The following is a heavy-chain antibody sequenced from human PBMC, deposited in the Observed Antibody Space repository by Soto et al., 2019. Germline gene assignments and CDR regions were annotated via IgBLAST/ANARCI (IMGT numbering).Heavy chain of an antibody. J-gene: IGHJ6*02. Sequence: QTGGSLRLSCVASGFTFTNFWMSWVRQAPGKGLEWVANIKGDGSEKRYVDPVKGRFTISRDNAKNSVYLQMNSLRVEDTALYYCGRDEVRNGVGVWGPGTTVTVSS. CDR2: IKGDGSEK. V-gene: IGHV3-7*01. CDR1: GFTFTNFW. CDR3: GRDEVRNGVGV.